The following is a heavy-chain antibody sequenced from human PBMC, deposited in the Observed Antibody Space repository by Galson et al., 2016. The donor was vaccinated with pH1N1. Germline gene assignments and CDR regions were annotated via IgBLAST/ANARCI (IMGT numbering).Heavy chain of an antibody. D-gene: IGHD1-26*01. CDR3: AKRFRRLVGPPPFMDY. Sequence: SLRLSCAASRFTFSAYAISWVRQTPEKGLEWVSTIIGNGGTTYYADSVQGRFTISEDNSKNTPLLQMNSLRAEDTAQYYCAKRFRRLVGPPPFMDYWGQGTLVTVSS. V-gene: IGHV3-23*01. J-gene: IGHJ4*02. CDR2: IIGNGGTT. CDR1: RFTFSAYA.